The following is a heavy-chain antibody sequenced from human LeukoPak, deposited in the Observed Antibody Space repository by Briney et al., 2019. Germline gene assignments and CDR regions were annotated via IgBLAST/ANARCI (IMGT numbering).Heavy chain of an antibody. CDR3: AKDRIVLVITTFDY. J-gene: IGHJ4*02. V-gene: IGHV3-30*02. Sequence: GGSLRLSCAASGFTFSLYGIHWVRQAPGKGLEWVAFIRNDGSNKYYAESVKGRFTISRDNSKNPLYLQMNSRRPDDTAMYYCAKDRIVLVITTFDYWDQGTLVTVSS. D-gene: IGHD2-21*01. CDR1: GFTFSLYG. CDR2: IRNDGSNK.